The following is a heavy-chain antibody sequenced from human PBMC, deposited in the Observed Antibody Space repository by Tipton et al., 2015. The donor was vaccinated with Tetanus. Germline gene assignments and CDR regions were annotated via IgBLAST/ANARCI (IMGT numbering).Heavy chain of an antibody. V-gene: IGHV4-4*07. J-gene: IGHJ3*01. CDR3: ARVLRFSAAGGWAAAFDL. D-gene: IGHD2-8*02. CDR2: IYGSGAT. Sequence: TLSLTCSVSGASTRDFYWSWIRQPAGKRLEWIGRIYGSGATIYNPSLRTRVTMSMATSRNQFSHQLTSVTAADTAVYYCARVLRFSAAGGWAAAFDLWGLGTLVTVSS. CDR1: GASTRDFY.